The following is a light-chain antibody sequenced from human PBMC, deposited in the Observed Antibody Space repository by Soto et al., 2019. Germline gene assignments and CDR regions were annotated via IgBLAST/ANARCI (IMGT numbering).Light chain of an antibody. CDR3: SSYTSSSTVV. V-gene: IGLV2-14*01. J-gene: IGLJ2*01. Sequence: QSVLTQPASVSGSPGQSITISCTGTSGDVGGYRYVSWYQQHPGKVPKLMIYEVTNRPSGVSNRFSGSKSGNTASLTISGLQAEDEADYYCSSYTSSSTVVFGGGTKLTVL. CDR2: EVT. CDR1: SGDVGGYRY.